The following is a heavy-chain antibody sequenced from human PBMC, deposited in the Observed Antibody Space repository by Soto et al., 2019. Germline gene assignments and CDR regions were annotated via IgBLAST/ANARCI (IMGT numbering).Heavy chain of an antibody. D-gene: IGHD6-19*01. J-gene: IGHJ6*02. V-gene: IGHV4-59*08. CDR1: CGSISSYY. Sequence: SETLSLTCTVSCGSISSYYWSWIRQPPGKGLEWIGYIYYSGSTNYNPSLKSRVTISVDTSKNQFSLKLSSVTAADTAVYYCARRGAVAGRDYYYYGMDVWGQGTTVTVSS. CDR2: IYYSGST. CDR3: ARRGAVAGRDYYYYGMDV.